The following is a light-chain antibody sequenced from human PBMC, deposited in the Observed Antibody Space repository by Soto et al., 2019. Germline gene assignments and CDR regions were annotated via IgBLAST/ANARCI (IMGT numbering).Light chain of an antibody. V-gene: IGKV3D-7*01. CDR2: GAS. J-gene: IGKJ1*01. CDR1: QSVSSSY. Sequence: PGERVTLSCRASQSVSSSYFTWYQQKPGQAPRLLIYGASTRATSIPARFSGSGSGTDFTLTISSLQPEDFAVYYCQQDYNLPPTFGQGTKVEIK. CDR3: QQDYNLPPT.